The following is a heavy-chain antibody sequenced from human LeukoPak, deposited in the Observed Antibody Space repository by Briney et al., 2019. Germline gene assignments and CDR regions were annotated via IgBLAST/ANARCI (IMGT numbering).Heavy chain of an antibody. CDR1: GFTFDDYA. V-gene: IGHV3-9*01. J-gene: IGHJ4*02. CDR3: AKDPYDFWSGYFDY. CDR2: ISWNSGSI. D-gene: IGHD3-3*01. Sequence: GGSLRLSCAASGFTFDDYAMHWVRQAPRKGLEWVSGISWNSGSIGYADSVKGRFTISRDNAKNSLYLQMNSLRAEDTALYYCAKDPYDFWSGYFDYWGQGTLVTVSS.